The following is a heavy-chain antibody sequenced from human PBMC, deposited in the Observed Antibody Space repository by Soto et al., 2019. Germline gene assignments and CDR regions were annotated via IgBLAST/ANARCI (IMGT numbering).Heavy chain of an antibody. CDR1: GFTFSSYG. CDR3: ARDVYCTNGVCYVPYYYGMDV. J-gene: IGHJ6*02. D-gene: IGHD2-8*01. Sequence: TGGSLRLSCAASGFTFSSYGMHWVRQAPGKGLEWVAVIWYDGSNKYYADSVKGRLTISRDNSKNTLYLQLNSLRAEDTAGYYCARDVYCTNGVCYVPYYYGMDVWGQGTTVTVSS. V-gene: IGHV3-33*01. CDR2: IWYDGSNK.